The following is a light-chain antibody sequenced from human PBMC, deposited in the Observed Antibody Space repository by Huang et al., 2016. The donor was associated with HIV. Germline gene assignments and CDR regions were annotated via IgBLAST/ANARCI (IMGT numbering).Light chain of an antibody. CDR2: GAS. CDR3: QQYGKSAWT. Sequence: EIVLTQSPGTPSLSPGERATLSCRASQSVSSSYLAWYQQKPGQAPRLLIYGASNRATGIPDRFSGSGSGTDFTLTISRLEPEDFAVYYCQQYGKSAWTFGQGTKVDIK. J-gene: IGKJ1*01. V-gene: IGKV3-20*01. CDR1: QSVSSSY.